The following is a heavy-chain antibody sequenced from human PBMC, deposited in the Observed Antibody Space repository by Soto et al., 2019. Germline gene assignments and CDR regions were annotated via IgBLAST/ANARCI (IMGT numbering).Heavy chain of an antibody. CDR2: ISAYNGNT. CDR3: ASSPRGGYFDL. CDR1: GYTFTSYG. Sequence: ASVKVSCKASGYTFTSYGISWVRQAPGQGLEWMGWISAYNGNTNYAQKLQGRVTMTTDTSASTAYMELRSLRSDDTAVYYCASSPRGGYFDLWGRGTLVTVSS. J-gene: IGHJ2*01. V-gene: IGHV1-18*01. D-gene: IGHD3-10*01.